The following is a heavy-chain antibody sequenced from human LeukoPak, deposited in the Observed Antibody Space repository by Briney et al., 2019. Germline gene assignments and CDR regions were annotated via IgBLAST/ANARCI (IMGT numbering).Heavy chain of an antibody. Sequence: SETLSLTCTVSGGSISSSYWSWIRQPPGKGLEWIGYIYYSGNTNYNPSLKSRVTISVDKSKNQFSLKLSSVTAADTAVYYCARDLGDYFGQGTLVTVSS. CDR3: ARDLGDY. CDR2: IYYSGNT. V-gene: IGHV4-59*12. CDR1: GGSISSSY. J-gene: IGHJ4*02.